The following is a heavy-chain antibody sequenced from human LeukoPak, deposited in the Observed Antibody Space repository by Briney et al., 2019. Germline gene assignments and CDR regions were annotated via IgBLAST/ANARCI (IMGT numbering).Heavy chain of an antibody. CDR2: ISSSGSTI. CDR3: ARERDGYNSVFAFDV. CDR1: GFTFSSYE. J-gene: IGHJ3*01. D-gene: IGHD5-24*01. Sequence: TGGSLRLSCAASGFTFSSYEMNWVRQAPGKGLEWVSYISSSGSTIYYADSVKGRFTISGDNAKKSVYLQMNSLRDDDTAMYYCARERDGYNSVFAFDVWGQGTMVTVSS. V-gene: IGHV3-48*03.